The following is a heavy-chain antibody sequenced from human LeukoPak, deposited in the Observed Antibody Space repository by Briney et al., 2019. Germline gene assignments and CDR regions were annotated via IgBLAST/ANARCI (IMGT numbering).Heavy chain of an antibody. CDR1: GFTFRSAW. Sequence: PGGSLRLSCAASGFTFRSAWMTWVRQAPGKGLEWVGRIKSKFDGETTDYAAPVKGRFTISRDDSKNTLYLQVNSLKTEDTAVYYCTADVPEAGGGEFDYWGQGTLVTVSS. J-gene: IGHJ4*02. CDR3: TADVPEAGGGEFDY. D-gene: IGHD6-13*01. V-gene: IGHV3-15*01. CDR2: IKSKFDGETT.